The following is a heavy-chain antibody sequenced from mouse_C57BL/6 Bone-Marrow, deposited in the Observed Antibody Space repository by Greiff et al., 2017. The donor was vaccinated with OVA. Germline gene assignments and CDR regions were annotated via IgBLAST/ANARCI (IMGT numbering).Heavy chain of an antibody. Sequence: QVQLQQSGPELVKPGASVKISCKASGYAFSSSWMNWVKQRPGKGLEWIGRIYPGDGDTNYNGKFKGKATLTADKYSSTTYRQLSSLTSEDAAVYFCARGGNYLYWGQGTTLTVSS. CDR1: GYAFSSSW. D-gene: IGHD2-1*01. CDR3: ARGGNYLY. V-gene: IGHV1-82*01. CDR2: IYPGDGDT. J-gene: IGHJ2*01.